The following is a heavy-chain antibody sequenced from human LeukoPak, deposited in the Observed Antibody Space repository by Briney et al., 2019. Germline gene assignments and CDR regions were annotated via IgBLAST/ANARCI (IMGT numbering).Heavy chain of an antibody. Sequence: SETLSLTCTVSGGSIRNYYWNWIRQPPGKGLEWIGYIFYSGTINYNPSLKSRATISVDTSKNQFSLKLISVTAADTAVYYCATTRIPAAQVDFWGQGVLVTVSS. CDR2: IFYSGTI. CDR3: ATTRIPAAQVDF. J-gene: IGHJ4*02. V-gene: IGHV4-59*01. D-gene: IGHD6-13*01. CDR1: GGSIRNYY.